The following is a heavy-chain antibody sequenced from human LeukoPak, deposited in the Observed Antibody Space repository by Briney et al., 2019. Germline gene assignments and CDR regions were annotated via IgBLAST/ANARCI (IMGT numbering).Heavy chain of an antibody. J-gene: IGHJ4*02. CDR3: ARDPQYSSSWEYYFDY. D-gene: IGHD6-6*01. CDR2: INPSGGST. Sequence: GASVKVSCKASGYTFTSYYMHRVRQAPGQGLEWMGIINPSGGSTSYAQKFQGRVTMTRDTSTSTVYMELSSLRSEDTAVYYCARDPQYSSSWEYYFDYWGQGTLVTVSS. CDR1: GYTFTSYY. V-gene: IGHV1-46*01.